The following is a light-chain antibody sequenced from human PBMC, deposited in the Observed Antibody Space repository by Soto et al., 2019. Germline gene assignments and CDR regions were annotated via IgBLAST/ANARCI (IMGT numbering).Light chain of an antibody. J-gene: IGKJ4*01. CDR3: QQYNNWPRAT. CDR1: QTINNN. CDR2: RTS. V-gene: IGKV3-15*01. Sequence: ETVMTQSPATLSVSPGERATLSCRASQTINNNLAWYQQKPGKAPRLLMFRTSTRATGIPARFSGSGSGTEFNITISSLQSEDSALYYCQQYNNWPRATFGGGTKVEIK.